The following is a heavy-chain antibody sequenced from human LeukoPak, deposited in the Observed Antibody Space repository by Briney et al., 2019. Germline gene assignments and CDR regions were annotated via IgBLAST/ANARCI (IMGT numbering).Heavy chain of an antibody. CDR2: ITAGSGSA. CDR1: GFTFSTYA. D-gene: IGHD4-17*01. V-gene: IGHV3-23*01. CDR3: ARDPNGDYIGAFDM. Sequence: GGSLRLSCTASGFTFSTYAMMWVRQIPGKGLEWVSAITAGSGSALYADSVKGGFTISRDDSKHTLFLQMNSLRAEDTAVYYCARDPNGDYIGAFDMWGPGTMVTVSS. J-gene: IGHJ3*02.